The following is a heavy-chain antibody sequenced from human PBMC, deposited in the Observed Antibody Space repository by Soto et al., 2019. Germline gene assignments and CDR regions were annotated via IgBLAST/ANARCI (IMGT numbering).Heavy chain of an antibody. D-gene: IGHD3-22*01. J-gene: IGHJ4*02. CDR2: IKSKTDGGTT. CDR1: GFTFSDAW. CDR3: TTAITMMRD. V-gene: IGHV3-15*01. Sequence: DVQLVESGGGLVKPGGSLKLSCEASGFTFSDAWRTWVRQAPGKGLEWVGRIKSKTDGGTTDYAAPVKDRFTIPRDDSKNTLYLQMNSLKTDDTAVYYCTTAITMMRDRGQGTLVAVSS.